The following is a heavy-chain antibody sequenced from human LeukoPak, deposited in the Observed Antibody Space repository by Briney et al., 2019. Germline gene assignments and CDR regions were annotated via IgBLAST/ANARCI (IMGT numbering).Heavy chain of an antibody. CDR3: ARQWSFALWD. CDR1: GGSISSGDYY. CDR2: IYYSGST. Sequence: DPSETLSLTCTVSGGSISSGDYYWSWIRQPPGKGLEWIGYIYYSGSTYYNPSLKSRVTISVDTSKNQFSLKLSSVTAAGTAVYYCARQWSFALWDWGQGTLVTVSS. D-gene: IGHD1-26*01. V-gene: IGHV4-30-4*08. J-gene: IGHJ4*02.